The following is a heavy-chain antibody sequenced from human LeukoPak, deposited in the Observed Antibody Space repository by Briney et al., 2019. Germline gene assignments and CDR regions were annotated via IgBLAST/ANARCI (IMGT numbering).Heavy chain of an antibody. CDR2: IYTNTNT. V-gene: IGHV4-61*02. CDR3: AREFRKGWDWFDP. Sequence: PSETLSLTCTVSGGSISSGSYYWSWIRQPAGKGLEWIGRIYTNTNTNYNPSLKSRVTISVDTSKNQFSLKLSSVTAADTAVYYCAREFRKGWDWFDPWGQGTLVTVSS. CDR1: GGSISSGSYY. J-gene: IGHJ5*02. D-gene: IGHD1-26*01.